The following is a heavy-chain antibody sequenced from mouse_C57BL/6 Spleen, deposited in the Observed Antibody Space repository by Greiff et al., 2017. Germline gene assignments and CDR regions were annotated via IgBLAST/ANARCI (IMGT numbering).Heavy chain of an antibody. CDR1: GYIFTSYW. D-gene: IGHD4-1*01. CDR3: AREGTWDDGCDT. J-gene: IGHJ2*01. Sequence: QVQLQQPGTELVKSGPSVKPSCKASGYIFTSYWTHWVKPRPGQGLEWIGNINPSNGGTTYNEKSKSKATLTVDKSSSTAYMQLSSLTSEDSAVYYCAREGTWDDGCDTGGHGPTRTASS. V-gene: IGHV1-53*01. CDR2: INPSNGGT.